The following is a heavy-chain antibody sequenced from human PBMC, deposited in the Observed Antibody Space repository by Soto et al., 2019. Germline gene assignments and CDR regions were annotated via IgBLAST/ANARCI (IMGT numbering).Heavy chain of an antibody. CDR1: GGTFSSYA. D-gene: IGHD6-13*01. CDR2: IIPIFGTA. J-gene: IGHJ4*02. Sequence: QVQLVQSGAEVKKPGSSVKVSCKASGGTFSSYAISWVRQAPGQGLEWMGGIIPIFGTANYAQKFQGRVTITADESTSTAYMELSSLRSEDTAVYYCESGFHGSSWFGPVFVYWGQGTLVTVSS. V-gene: IGHV1-69*01. CDR3: ESGFHGSSWFGPVFVY.